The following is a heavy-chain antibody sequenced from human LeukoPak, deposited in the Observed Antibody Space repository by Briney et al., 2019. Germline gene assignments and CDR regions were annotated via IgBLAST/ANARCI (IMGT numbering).Heavy chain of an antibody. Sequence: SGGSLRLSCAASGFTFSNYWMTWVRQAPGKGLEWVANIKVDESEKYYVDSVRGRFTISRDNAKNSLYLQMNSLRAEDTAVYYCARDQYYYDSSGYYSTTYNWFDPWGQGTLVTVSS. CDR2: IKVDESEK. D-gene: IGHD3-22*01. CDR3: ARDQYYYDSSGYYSTTYNWFDP. CDR1: GFTFSNYW. J-gene: IGHJ5*02. V-gene: IGHV3-7*05.